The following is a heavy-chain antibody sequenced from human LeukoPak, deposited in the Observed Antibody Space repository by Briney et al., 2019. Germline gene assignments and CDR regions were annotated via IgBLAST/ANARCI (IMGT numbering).Heavy chain of an antibody. V-gene: IGHV3-21*04. CDR2: ITSSGSFT. CDR1: GFTFSTYT. J-gene: IGHJ4*02. CDR3: AKMPYYYDSSGYYYFDY. D-gene: IGHD3-22*01. Sequence: GGSLRLSCAASGFTFSTYTMNWVRQAPGKGLEWVSSITSSGSFTYFADSVKGRFTISRDNAKNSLYLQMNSLRAEDTAVYYCAKMPYYYDSSGYYYFDYWGQGTLVTVSS.